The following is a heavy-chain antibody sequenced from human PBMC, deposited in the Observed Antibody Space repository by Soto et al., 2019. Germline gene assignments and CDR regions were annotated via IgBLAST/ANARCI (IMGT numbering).Heavy chain of an antibody. CDR2: IWYDGGNK. D-gene: IGHD6-19*01. CDR1: GFTFSSYG. Sequence: GGSLRLSCAASGFTFSSYGIHWVRQAPGKGLEWVAVIWYDGGNKYYADSVKGRFTISRDNSKNTLYLQMNSLRAEDKALYYCASDRGPVALDYWGQGTLVTVS. J-gene: IGHJ4*02. V-gene: IGHV3-33*01. CDR3: ASDRGPVALDY.